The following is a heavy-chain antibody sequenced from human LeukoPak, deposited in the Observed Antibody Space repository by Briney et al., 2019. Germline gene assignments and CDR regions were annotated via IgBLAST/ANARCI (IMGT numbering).Heavy chain of an antibody. CDR2: IYYSGST. V-gene: IGHV4-39*02. CDR1: GGSISSSSYY. Sequence: SETLSLTCTVSGGSISSSSYYWGWIRQPPGKGLEWTGSIYYSGSTYYNPSLKSRVTISVDTSKNQSSLKLSSVTAADTAVYYCAREVDDSSGYYDYWGQGTLVTVSS. J-gene: IGHJ4*02. D-gene: IGHD3-22*01. CDR3: AREVDDSSGYYDY.